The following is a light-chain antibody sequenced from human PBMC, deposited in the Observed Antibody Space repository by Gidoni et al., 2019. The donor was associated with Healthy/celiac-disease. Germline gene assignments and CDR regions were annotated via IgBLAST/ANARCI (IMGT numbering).Light chain of an antibody. CDR2: EVS. V-gene: IGLV2-14*01. J-gene: IGLJ3*02. Sequence: QSALTQPASVSGSPGHSLTISCTGTSSDVGGYNYVSWYQQNPGKAPKLMIYEVSNRPSGVPDRFSGSKSGNTASLTISGLQAEDEADYYCSSYTSSSFWVFGGGTKLTVL. CDR1: SSDVGGYNY. CDR3: SSYTSSSFWV.